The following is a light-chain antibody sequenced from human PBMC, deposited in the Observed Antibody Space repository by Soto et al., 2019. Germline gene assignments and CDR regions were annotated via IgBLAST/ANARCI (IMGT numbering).Light chain of an antibody. CDR1: TSNVGKNF. Sequence: QSVLTQPPSISADPGHNITISCSGSTSNVGKNFVAWYQQRPGTGPTVVIYDNYERPSGIPDRFSGSRSGTSATLTITGLQTGDEADYYCGAWDSGLSDMVFGGGTKVTVL. CDR2: DNY. V-gene: IGLV1-51*01. J-gene: IGLJ2*01. CDR3: GAWDSGLSDMV.